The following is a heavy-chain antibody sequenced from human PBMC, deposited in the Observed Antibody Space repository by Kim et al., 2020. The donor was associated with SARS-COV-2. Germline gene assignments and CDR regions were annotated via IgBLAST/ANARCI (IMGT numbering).Heavy chain of an antibody. V-gene: IGHV7-4-1*02. CDR3: ARDDNWNFDY. D-gene: IGHD3-3*01. CDR2: INTNTGSP. J-gene: IGHJ4*02. Sequence: ASVKVSCKTSGYSFTGHAMNWVRQAPGQGLEWMGWINTNTGSPTYAQGFTGRFVFSLDISVSTASLQINSLKAEDTAVYYCARDDNWNFDYWGQGTLVTV. CDR1: GYSFTGHA.